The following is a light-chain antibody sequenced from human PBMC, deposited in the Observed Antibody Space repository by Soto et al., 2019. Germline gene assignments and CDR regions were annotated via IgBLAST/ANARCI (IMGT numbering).Light chain of an antibody. V-gene: IGKV3D-15*01. J-gene: IGKJ5*01. CDR3: QQHTQWTIT. Sequence: EVVMTQSPATLSVSPGERAPLSCRASQSVNSNYLAWYQQKPGQPPRLLIYGISTRATGIPDRFSASGSGTEFTLTISSLQPEDFAIYYCQQHTQWTITFGQGTRLEIK. CDR1: QSVNSN. CDR2: GIS.